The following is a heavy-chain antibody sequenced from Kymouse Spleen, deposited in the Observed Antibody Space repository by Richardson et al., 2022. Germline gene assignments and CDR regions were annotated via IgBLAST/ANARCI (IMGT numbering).Heavy chain of an antibody. V-gene: IGHV4-34*01. CDR2: INHSGST. Sequence: QVQLQQWGAGLLKPSETLSLTCAVYGGSFSGYYWSWIRQPPGKGLEWIGEINHSGSTNYNPSLKSRVTISVDTSKNQFSLKLSSVTAADTAVYYCARLDIVATGPYYYYGMDVWGQGTTVTVSS. CDR1: GGSFSGYY. J-gene: IGHJ6*02. D-gene: IGHD5-12*01. CDR3: ARLDIVATGPYYYYGMDV.